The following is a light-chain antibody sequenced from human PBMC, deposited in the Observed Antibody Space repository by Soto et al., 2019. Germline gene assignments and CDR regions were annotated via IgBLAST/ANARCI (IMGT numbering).Light chain of an antibody. CDR3: QHFYVRPIT. J-gene: IGKJ5*01. V-gene: IGKV1-33*01. Sequence: DIQMTQSPAPLSASVGDRVTITCQASQDISDVLNWYQQQPGKAPKVLIYDASKLQTGVPSRFSGRGSGKDFTFTIWSLQPDERGPYCTQHFYVRPITFGEGTRLEIK. CDR1: QDISDV. CDR2: DAS.